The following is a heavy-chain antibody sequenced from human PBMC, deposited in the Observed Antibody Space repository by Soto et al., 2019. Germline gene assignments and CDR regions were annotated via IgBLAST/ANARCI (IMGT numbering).Heavy chain of an antibody. V-gene: IGHV4-4*07. Sequence: SETLSLTCKVSGTSVRHFYWSWIRQAAGKGLEWIGRIYSTGTTNFNPSLKSRLTMSMDMSKNQVSLTLTSVTAADTAVYYCVRDRAYFSSTSYQYVPVWGRGTLVTVSS. CDR1: GTSVRHFY. D-gene: IGHD6-13*01. CDR2: IYSTGTT. J-gene: IGHJ2*01. CDR3: VRDRAYFSSTSYQYVPV.